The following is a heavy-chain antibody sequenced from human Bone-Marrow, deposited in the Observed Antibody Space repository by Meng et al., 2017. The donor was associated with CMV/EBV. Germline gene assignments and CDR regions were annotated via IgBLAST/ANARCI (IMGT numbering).Heavy chain of an antibody. J-gene: IGHJ6*02. CDR1: GFSFANYE. D-gene: IGHD4-11*01. CDR3: ARDYPRGYSNYVGCMDV. V-gene: IGHV3-48*03. CDR2: ISRSGSTI. Sequence: LSLTCGASGFSFANYEMNWVRQAPGKGLEWVSYISRSGSTIYYTDSVKARFTISRDNAKNSLYLQMNSLRAEDTAVYYCARDYPRGYSNYVGCMDVWGQGTTVTASS.